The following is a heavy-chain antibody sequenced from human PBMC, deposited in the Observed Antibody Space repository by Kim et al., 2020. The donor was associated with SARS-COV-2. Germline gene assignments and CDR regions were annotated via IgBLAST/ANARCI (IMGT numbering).Heavy chain of an antibody. D-gene: IGHD3-9*01. J-gene: IGHJ3*02. Sequence: SETLSLTCTVSGYSISSGYYWGWIRQPPGKGLEWIGSIYHSGSTYYNPSLKSRVTISVDTSKNQFSLKLSSVTAADTAVYYCARAYAYYDILTGYPLHDAFDIWGQGTMVTVSS. CDR1: GYSISSGYY. CDR2: IYHSGST. V-gene: IGHV4-38-2*02. CDR3: ARAYAYYDILTGYPLHDAFDI.